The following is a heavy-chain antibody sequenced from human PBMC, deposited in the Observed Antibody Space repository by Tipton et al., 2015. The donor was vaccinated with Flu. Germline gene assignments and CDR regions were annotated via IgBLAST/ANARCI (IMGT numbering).Heavy chain of an antibody. V-gene: IGHV4-4*07. D-gene: IGHD3-16*02. Sequence: GLVKPSETLSLTCTVSGDSISSYYWSWIRQPAGKGLEWIGRIYTSGSTNYNASLKSRVTMSVDTSKNQLSLKLSSVTVADTAVYYCARDYLLGDLSFFDNWGQGTLVTVSS. CDR3: ARDYLLGDLSFFDN. CDR1: GDSISSYY. CDR2: IYTSGST. J-gene: IGHJ4*02.